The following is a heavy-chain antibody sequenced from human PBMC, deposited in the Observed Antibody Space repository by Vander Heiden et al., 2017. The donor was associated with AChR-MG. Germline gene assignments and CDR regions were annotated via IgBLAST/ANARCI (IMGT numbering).Heavy chain of an antibody. CDR2: ISYDGSNK. J-gene: IGHJ3*02. V-gene: IGHV3-30-3*01. CDR1: GFTFGRYA. CDR3: ARENSVTTRGAFDI. Sequence: QVQLVESGGGVVQPGRSLRLPCAASGFTFGRYAMHWVRQAPGKGLEWVAVISYDGSNKYYADSVKGRFTISRDNSKNTLYLQMNSLRAEDTAVYYCARENSVTTRGAFDIWGQGTMVTVSS. D-gene: IGHD4-17*01.